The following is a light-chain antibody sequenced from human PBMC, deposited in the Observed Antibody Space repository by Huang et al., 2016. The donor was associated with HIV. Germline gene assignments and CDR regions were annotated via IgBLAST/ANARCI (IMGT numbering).Light chain of an antibody. CDR3: QQRFSSIT. CDR1: QSVSSY. CDR2: DAS. Sequence: EIVLTQSPATLSLSPGERATLSCRASQSVSSYLAWYQQKPGQAPRLLIYDASNRATGIPARFSGSVSGTGFTLTISSLEPEDFAVYYCQQRFSSITFGQGTRLEIK. V-gene: IGKV3-11*01. J-gene: IGKJ5*01.